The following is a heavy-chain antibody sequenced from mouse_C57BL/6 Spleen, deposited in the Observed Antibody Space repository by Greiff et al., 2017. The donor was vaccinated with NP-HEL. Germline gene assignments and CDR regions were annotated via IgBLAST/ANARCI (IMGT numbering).Heavy chain of an antibody. V-gene: IGHV1-64*01. D-gene: IGHD1-1*01. Sequence: VQLQQPGAELVKPGASVKLSCKASGYTFTSYWMHWVKQRPGQGLEWIGMIHPNSGSTNYNEKFKSKATLTVDKSSSTAYMQLSSLTSEDSAVYYCVPRITTVVDRYWYFDVWGTGTTVTVSS. CDR1: GYTFTSYW. CDR3: VPRITTVVDRYWYFDV. J-gene: IGHJ1*03. CDR2: IHPNSGST.